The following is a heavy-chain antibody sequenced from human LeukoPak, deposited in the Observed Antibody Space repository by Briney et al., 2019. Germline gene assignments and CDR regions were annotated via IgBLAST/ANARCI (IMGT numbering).Heavy chain of an antibody. D-gene: IGHD3-16*01. CDR2: IYYSGST. Sequence: PSETLSLTCTVSGGSISSSSYYWGWIRQPPGKGLEWIGSIYYSGSTYYNPSLKSRVTISVDTSKNQFSLKLSSVTAADTAVYYCAGVGGSGVTYGYWGQGTLVTVSS. CDR3: AGVGGSGVTYGY. J-gene: IGHJ4*02. CDR1: GGSISSSSYY. V-gene: IGHV4-39*07.